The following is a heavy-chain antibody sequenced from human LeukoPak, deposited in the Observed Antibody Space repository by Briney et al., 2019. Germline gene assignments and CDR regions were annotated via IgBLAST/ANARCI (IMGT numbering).Heavy chain of an antibody. Sequence: TSETLSLTCTASGGSVSSGSYCWSWIRQPPGKRLEWIGYICYSGSTYYNPSLKSRVTISVDRSKSQFSLKLSSVTAADTAVYYCAREGRGCSGGSCYSLGFDYWGQGTLVTVSS. D-gene: IGHD2-15*01. V-gene: IGHV4-61*01. CDR2: ICYSGST. CDR1: GGSVSSGSYC. J-gene: IGHJ4*02. CDR3: AREGRGCSGGSCYSLGFDY.